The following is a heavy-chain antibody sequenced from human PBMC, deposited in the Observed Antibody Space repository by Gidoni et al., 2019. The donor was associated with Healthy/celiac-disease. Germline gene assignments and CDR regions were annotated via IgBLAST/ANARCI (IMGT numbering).Heavy chain of an antibody. D-gene: IGHD3-10*01. CDR2: IKSKTDGGTT. J-gene: IGHJ4*02. Sequence: EVQLVESGGGLVKPGGSLRLSCAASGFTFSNDWMSWVRQAPGKGLEWVCRIKSKTDGGTTDYAAPVKGRFTISRDDSKNTLYLQMNSLKTEYTAVYYCLGITMVRGVIDNFDYWGQGTLVTVSS. CDR1: GFTFSNDW. CDR3: LGITMVRGVIDNFDY. V-gene: IGHV3-15*01.